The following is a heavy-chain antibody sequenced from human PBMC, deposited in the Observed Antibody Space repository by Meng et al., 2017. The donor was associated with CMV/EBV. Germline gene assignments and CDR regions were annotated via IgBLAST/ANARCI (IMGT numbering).Heavy chain of an antibody. Sequence: ASVKVSCKASGYTFTSYGISWVRQAPGQGLEWMGWISAYNGNTNYAQKLQGRVTMTTDTSTSTAYMELRSLRSDDTAVYYCARHSEEFYDYVWGSYRVLGIFDHWGQGTLVTVSS. J-gene: IGHJ4*02. CDR3: ARHSEEFYDYVWGSYRVLGIFDH. CDR2: ISAYNGNT. D-gene: IGHD3-16*02. CDR1: GYTFTSYG. V-gene: IGHV1-18*01.